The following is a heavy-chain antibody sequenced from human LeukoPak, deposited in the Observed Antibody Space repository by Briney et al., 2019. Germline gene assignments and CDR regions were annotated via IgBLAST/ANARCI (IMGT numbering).Heavy chain of an antibody. Sequence: GGSLRLSCAASGFTFSSFGMHWVRQAPGKGLEWVAFISYDGSIKYYADSVKGRFTISRDDSKNTLYLQMSGLRTEDTAVYYCARDYYDSSGSSVDYWGQGTLVTVSS. V-gene: IGHV3-30*19. CDR1: GFTFSSFG. CDR2: ISYDGSIK. J-gene: IGHJ4*02. CDR3: ARDYYDSSGSSVDY. D-gene: IGHD3-22*01.